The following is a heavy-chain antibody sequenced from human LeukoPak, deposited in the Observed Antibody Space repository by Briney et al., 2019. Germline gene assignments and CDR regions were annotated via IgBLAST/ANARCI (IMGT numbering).Heavy chain of an antibody. CDR2: IYYSGST. D-gene: IGHD5-24*01. Sequence: SETLSLTCTVSGGSISRHYWSWIRQPPGKGLEWIGYIYYSGSTNYNPSLKSRVTISVDTSKNQFSLKLSSVTAADTAVYYCARSEDGYNIGYFDYWGQGTLVTVSS. V-gene: IGHV4-59*11. CDR3: ARSEDGYNIGYFDY. J-gene: IGHJ4*02. CDR1: GGSISRHY.